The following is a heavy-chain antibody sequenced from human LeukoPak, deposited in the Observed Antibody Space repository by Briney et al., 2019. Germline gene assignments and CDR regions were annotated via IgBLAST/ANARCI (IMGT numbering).Heavy chain of an antibody. CDR2: ISWNSGSI. CDR3: AKALWPHRLTVSLARTAFDI. Sequence: GGSLRLSCAASGFTFDDYAMHWVRQAPGKGLEWVSGISWNSGSIGYADSVKGRFTISRDNAKNSLYLQMNSLRAEDTALYYCAKALWPHRLTVSLARTAFDIWGQGTMVTVSS. J-gene: IGHJ3*02. V-gene: IGHV3-9*01. D-gene: IGHD3-10*01. CDR1: GFTFDDYA.